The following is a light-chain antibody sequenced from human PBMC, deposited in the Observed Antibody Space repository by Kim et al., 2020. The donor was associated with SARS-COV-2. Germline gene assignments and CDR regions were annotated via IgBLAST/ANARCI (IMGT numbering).Light chain of an antibody. CDR1: KLGDKY. CDR3: QAWDSSTRNYV. Sequence: SYELTQPPSVSVSPGQTASITCSGYKLGDKYVSWYQQKPGQSPVVVIYQDNQRPSGIPERFYGSNSGNTATLTISGTQAMDEADYYCQAWDSSTRNYVFG. CDR2: QDN. J-gene: IGLJ1*01. V-gene: IGLV3-1*01.